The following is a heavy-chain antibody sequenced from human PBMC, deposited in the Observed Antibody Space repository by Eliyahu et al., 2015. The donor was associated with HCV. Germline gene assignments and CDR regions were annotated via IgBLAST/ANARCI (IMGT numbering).Heavy chain of an antibody. J-gene: IGHJ4*02. CDR3: VKSKYYYDFMY. V-gene: IGHV3-74*03. D-gene: IGHD3-3*01. CDR2: INSDGTIT. Sequence: EVQLVESGGGLIHPGGSLRLSCAASGFIFGDYWMHWVRQVPGQGPVWVSRINSDGTITTYTDAVKGRFTISRDNARNTLFLQMVGLRAEDAALYYCVKSKYYYDFMYWGRGTLVTVSS. CDR1: GFIFGDYW.